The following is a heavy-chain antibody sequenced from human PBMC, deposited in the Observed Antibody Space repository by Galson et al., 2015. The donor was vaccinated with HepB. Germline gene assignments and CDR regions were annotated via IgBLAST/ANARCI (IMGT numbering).Heavy chain of an antibody. CDR3: ARVKDSSGNYRYYFDY. CDR2: ISAYNGNT. D-gene: IGHD3-22*01. J-gene: IGHJ4*02. V-gene: IGHV1-18*04. Sequence: SVKVSCKASGYTFTSYGISWVRQAPGQGLEWMGWISAYNGNTNYAQKLQGRVTMTTDTSTSTAYMELRILRSDDTAVYYCARVKDSSGNYRYYFDYWGQGTLVTVSS. CDR1: GYTFTSYG.